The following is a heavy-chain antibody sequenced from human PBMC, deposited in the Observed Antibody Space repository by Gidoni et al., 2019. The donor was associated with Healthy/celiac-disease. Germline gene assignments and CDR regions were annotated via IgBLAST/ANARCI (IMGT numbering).Heavy chain of an antibody. CDR3: ARDSMVRGGGYYYYGMDV. CDR2: IYYSWRT. J-gene: IGHJ6*02. CDR1: GGSVRSGSYY. Sequence: QVQLQESGPGLVKPSETLSLACTVPGGSVRSGSYYWSWIRQPPGKGLEWIGYIYYSWRTNYNPSLKSRVTISVDTSKNQFSLKLSSVTAADTAVYYCARDSMVRGGGYYYYGMDVWGQGTTVTVSS. D-gene: IGHD3-10*01. V-gene: IGHV4-61*01.